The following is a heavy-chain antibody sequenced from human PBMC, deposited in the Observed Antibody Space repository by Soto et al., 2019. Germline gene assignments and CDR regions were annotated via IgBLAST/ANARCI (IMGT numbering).Heavy chain of an antibody. CDR2: IKQDGSEK. CDR3: ARDAYGDYLYYYYGMDV. J-gene: IGHJ6*02. D-gene: IGHD4-17*01. CDR1: GFTFSSYW. V-gene: IGHV3-7*01. Sequence: EVQLVESGGGLVQPGGSLRLSCAASGFTFSSYWMSWVRQAPGKGLEWVANIKQDGSEKYYVDSVKGRFTISRDNAKNSLYLQMSSLRAEDTAVYYCARDAYGDYLYYYYGMDVWGQGTTVTVSS.